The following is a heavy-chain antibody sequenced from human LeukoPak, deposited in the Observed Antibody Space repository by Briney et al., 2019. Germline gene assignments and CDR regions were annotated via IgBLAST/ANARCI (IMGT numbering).Heavy chain of an antibody. Sequence: GGSLRLSCAASGFTVSSNYMSWVRQAPGKGLEWVSVIYSGGSTYYADSVKGRFTISRDNSKNTLYLQMNSLRAEDTAVYYCARGGYYDILTGDAFDIWGQGTMVTVSS. D-gene: IGHD3-9*01. CDR2: IYSGGST. CDR1: GFTVSSNY. V-gene: IGHV3-53*05. J-gene: IGHJ3*02. CDR3: ARGGYYDILTGDAFDI.